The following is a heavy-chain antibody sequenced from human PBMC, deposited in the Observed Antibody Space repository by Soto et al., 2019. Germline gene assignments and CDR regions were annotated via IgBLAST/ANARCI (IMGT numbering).Heavy chain of an antibody. J-gene: IGHJ6*02. CDR1: GYTFTSYA. V-gene: IGHV1-3*01. D-gene: IGHD2-2*01. CDR3: ARVGYCSSTSCSVYYYYYGMDV. CDR2: INAGNGNT. Sequence: GASVKVSCKASGYTFTSYAMHWVRQAPGQRLEWMGWINAGNGNTKYSQKFQGRVTITRDTSASTAYMELSSLRSEDTAVYYCARVGYCSSTSCSVYYYYYGMDVWGQGTTVTVSS.